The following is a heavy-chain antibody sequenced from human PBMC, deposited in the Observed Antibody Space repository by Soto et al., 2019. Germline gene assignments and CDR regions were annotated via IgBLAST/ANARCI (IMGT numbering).Heavy chain of an antibody. Sequence: SETLSIICTFSVGYVNNNYWSWIRQPPGRGLEWIGYIFSSGGTNYNPSLETRVAISVDTSKNQLYLKLRSVTAADTAVYYCARGGDNSPWYYSLWGQGTLVTVSS. CDR3: ARGGDNSPWYYSL. V-gene: IGHV4-59*02. CDR1: VGYVNNNY. J-gene: IGHJ4*02. D-gene: IGHD3-10*01. CDR2: IFSSGGT.